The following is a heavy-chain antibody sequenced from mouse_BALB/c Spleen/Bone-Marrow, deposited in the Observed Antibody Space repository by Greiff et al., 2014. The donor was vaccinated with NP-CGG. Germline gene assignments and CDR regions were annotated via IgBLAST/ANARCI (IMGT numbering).Heavy chain of an antibody. CDR2: INPYNGDT. D-gene: IGHD1-1*01. J-gene: IGHJ4*01. CDR3: GRVSYFTTVGAMDY. V-gene: IGHV1-37*01. CDR1: GYSFTGYF. Sequence: VQLKQSGPELVKPGASAKISCKASGYSFTGYFMNWVKQSHGKSLEWIGRINPYNGDTFYNQKFKGKATLTVDKSSSTARMELLSLTSEDSAVYYCGRVSYFTTVGAMDYWGQGTSVTVSS.